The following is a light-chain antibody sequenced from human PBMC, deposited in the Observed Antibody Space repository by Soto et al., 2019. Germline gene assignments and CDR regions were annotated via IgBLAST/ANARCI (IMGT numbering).Light chain of an antibody. CDR3: AAWDDSLSGVV. J-gene: IGLJ2*01. CDR2: RNN. CDR1: SSNIGSNY. V-gene: IGLV1-47*01. Sequence: QSVLTQPPSASGTPGQRVTISCSGSSSNIGSNYVYWYQQLPETAPKLLIYRNNQRPSGVPDRFSGSKSGPSASLAISGLRSEDEADYYCAAWDDSLSGVVFGGGTKLTVL.